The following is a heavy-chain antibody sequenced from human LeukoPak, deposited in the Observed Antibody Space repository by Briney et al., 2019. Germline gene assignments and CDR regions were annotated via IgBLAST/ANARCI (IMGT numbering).Heavy chain of an antibody. CDR1: GFTFSSYA. D-gene: IGHD6-19*01. CDR3: AKGTEYGSGWDIDY. J-gene: IGHJ4*02. Sequence: GGSLRLSCAASGFTFSSYAMSWVRQAPGKGLDWVSAISGSGGSTFYADSVKGRFTISRDNSKNTLYLQMNSLRAEDTAIYYCAKGTEYGSGWDIDYWGQGALVTVSS. CDR2: ISGSGGST. V-gene: IGHV3-23*01.